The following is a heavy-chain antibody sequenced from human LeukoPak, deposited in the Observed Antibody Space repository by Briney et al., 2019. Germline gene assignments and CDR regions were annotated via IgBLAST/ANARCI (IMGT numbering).Heavy chain of an antibody. CDR1: GFIFSDYY. CDR2: ISSSGSTI. V-gene: IGHV3-11*01. J-gene: IGHJ4*02. D-gene: IGHD6-19*01. Sequence: GGSLRLSCAASGFIFSDYYMSWIRQAPGKGLEWVSYISSSGSTIYYADSVKGRFTISRDNAKKSLDLQMNSLRAEDTAFYYCAKVRGTYSSGYFFDYWGQGTLVTVSS. CDR3: AKVRGTYSSGYFFDY.